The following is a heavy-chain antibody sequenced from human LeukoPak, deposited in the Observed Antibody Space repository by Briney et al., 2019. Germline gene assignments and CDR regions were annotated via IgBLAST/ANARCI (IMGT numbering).Heavy chain of an antibody. Sequence: SVKVSCTASGGTFSSYAISWVRQAPGQGLEWMGGIIPIFGTANYAQKFQGRVTITADESTSTAYMELSSLRSEDTAVYYCARDSRGYSAAAGNFDYWGQGTLVTVSS. CDR1: GGTFSSYA. D-gene: IGHD6-13*01. V-gene: IGHV1-69*13. CDR2: IIPIFGTA. CDR3: ARDSRGYSAAAGNFDY. J-gene: IGHJ4*02.